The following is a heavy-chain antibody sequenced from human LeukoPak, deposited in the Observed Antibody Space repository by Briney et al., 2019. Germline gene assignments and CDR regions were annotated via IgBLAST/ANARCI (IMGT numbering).Heavy chain of an antibody. D-gene: IGHD3-22*01. CDR2: ISAYNGNT. CDR1: GGTFSSYA. V-gene: IGHV1-18*01. J-gene: IGHJ4*02. CDR3: ARAYYYDSSGYSEPFDY. Sequence: GASVKVSCKASGGTFSSYAISWVRQAPGQGLEWMGWISAYNGNTNYAQKLQGRVTMTTDTSTSTAYMELRSLRSDDTAVYYCARAYYYDSSGYSEPFDYWGQGTLVTVSS.